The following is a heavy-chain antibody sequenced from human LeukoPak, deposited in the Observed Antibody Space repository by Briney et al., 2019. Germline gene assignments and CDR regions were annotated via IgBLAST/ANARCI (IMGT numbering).Heavy chain of an antibody. D-gene: IGHD3-22*01. CDR3: AKSRAVVVVITGTPFDY. J-gene: IGHJ4*02. V-gene: IGHV3-23*01. Sequence: GGFLRLSCAASGFTFSSYAMSWVRQAPGKGLEWVSGISGSGDSTYYADSVKGRLTISRDNSKNTLYLQMNSLRAEDTAVYYCAKSRAVVVVITGTPFDYWGQGTLVTVSS. CDR1: GFTFSSYA. CDR2: ISGSGDST.